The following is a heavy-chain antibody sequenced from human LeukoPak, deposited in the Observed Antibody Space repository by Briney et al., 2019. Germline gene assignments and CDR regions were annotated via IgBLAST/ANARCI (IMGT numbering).Heavy chain of an antibody. CDR2: ISYDGSNK. CDR1: GFTFSTYG. CDR3: ARDCTILGCSSTSCCKGDAFDI. Sequence: PGGSLRLSCAGSGFTFSTYGMHWVRQAPGKGLEWVAVISYDGSNKHYADSVKGRFTISRDNSKNTLYLQMNSLRAEDTAVYYCARDCTILGCSSTSCCKGDAFDIWGQGTMVTVSS. V-gene: IGHV3-30*03. D-gene: IGHD2-2*01. J-gene: IGHJ3*02.